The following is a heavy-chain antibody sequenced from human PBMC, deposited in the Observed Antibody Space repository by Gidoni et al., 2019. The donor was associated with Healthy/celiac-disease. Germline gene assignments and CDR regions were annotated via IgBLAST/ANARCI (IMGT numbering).Heavy chain of an antibody. CDR1: GGTFSSYA. Sequence: QVQLVQSGAEVKKPGSSVKVSCRASGGTFSSYAISWVRQAPGQGLEWMGRIIPILGIAKYEKKFQGRVKITADKSTSKAYMELSSLRSEDTAVYYCARMSDWSGYYFDYWGQGTLVTVSS. CDR2: IIPILGIA. V-gene: IGHV1-69*09. CDR3: ARMSDWSGYYFDY. D-gene: IGHD3-3*01. J-gene: IGHJ4*02.